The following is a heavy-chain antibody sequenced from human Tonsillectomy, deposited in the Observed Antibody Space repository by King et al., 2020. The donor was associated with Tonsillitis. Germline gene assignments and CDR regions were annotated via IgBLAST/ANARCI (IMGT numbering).Heavy chain of an antibody. V-gene: IGHV4-59*01. CDR2: IYYSGST. CDR1: GGSISSYY. D-gene: IGHD3-22*01. CDR3: ARATFSNYYDSSGYYRPWYFDL. Sequence: VQLQESGPGLVKPSETLSLTCTVSGGSISSYYWSWIRQPPGRGLEWVGYIYYSGSTNYNPSLKRRVTISVDTSKHQFSLKLSSVTADDTAVYYCARATFSNYYDSSGYYRPWYFDLWGRGTLVTVSS. J-gene: IGHJ2*01.